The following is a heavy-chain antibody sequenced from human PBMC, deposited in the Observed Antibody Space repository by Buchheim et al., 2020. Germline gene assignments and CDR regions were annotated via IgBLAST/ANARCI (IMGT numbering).Heavy chain of an antibody. J-gene: IGHJ4*02. V-gene: IGHV3-23*01. Sequence: EVQLLESGGGLVQPGGSLRLSCAASGFTFSSYAMSWVRQAPGKGLEWVSAISGSGGSTYYADSVKGRFTISRDNSKNTLYLQMNSLRAEDTAVYYCAKVRYYYDSSGYYFPYFDYWGQGTL. CDR1: GFTFSSYA. CDR3: AKVRYYYDSSGYYFPYFDY. D-gene: IGHD3-22*01. CDR2: ISGSGGST.